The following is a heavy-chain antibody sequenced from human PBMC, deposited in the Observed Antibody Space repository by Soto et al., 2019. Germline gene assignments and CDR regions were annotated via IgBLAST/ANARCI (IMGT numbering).Heavy chain of an antibody. V-gene: IGHV1-2*04. J-gene: IGHJ6*03. CDR2: INPNSGGT. CDR1: GYTFTGYY. CDR3: ARDSGAGYSGYATLSHMDV. D-gene: IGHD5-12*01. Sequence: ASVKVSCKASGYTFTGYYMHWVRQAPGQGLEWMGWINPNSGGTNYAQKFQGWVTMTRDTSIRTAYMELSRLGSDDTAVYYCARDSGAGYSGYATLSHMDVWGKGTTVTVSS.